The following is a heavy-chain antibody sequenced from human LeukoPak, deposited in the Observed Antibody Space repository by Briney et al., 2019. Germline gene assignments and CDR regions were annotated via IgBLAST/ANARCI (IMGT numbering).Heavy chain of an antibody. J-gene: IGHJ4*02. Sequence: GESLKISRKGSGYSFTSYWIGWVRQMPGKGLEWMGIIYPGDSDTRYSPSFQGQVTISADKSISTAYLQWSSLKASDTAMYYCARHEGHYYDSSGSLDYWGQGTLVTVSS. D-gene: IGHD3-22*01. V-gene: IGHV5-51*01. CDR2: IYPGDSDT. CDR3: ARHEGHYYDSSGSLDY. CDR1: GYSFTSYW.